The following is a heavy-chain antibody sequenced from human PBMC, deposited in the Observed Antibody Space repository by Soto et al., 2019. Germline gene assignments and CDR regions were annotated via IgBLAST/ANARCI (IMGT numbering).Heavy chain of an antibody. CDR3: ATGLYHSSGCLDY. D-gene: IGHD3-22*01. Sequence: QVQLVESGGGVVQPGRSLRVSCAASGFTFSSFDMHWVRQAPGKGLEWVAVIWYDGSNEYYADSVKGRFTISRDNSKNTLYLHMNSLRAEDTAVYYCATGLYHSSGCLDYWGQGTLVTVSA. J-gene: IGHJ4*02. CDR2: IWYDGSNE. V-gene: IGHV3-33*03. CDR1: GFTFSSFD.